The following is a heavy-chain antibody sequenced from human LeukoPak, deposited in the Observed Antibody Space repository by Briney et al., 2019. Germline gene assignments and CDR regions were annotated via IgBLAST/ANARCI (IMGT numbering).Heavy chain of an antibody. J-gene: IGHJ3*02. CDR1: GGSISSSSYY. CDR3: ARHGGKNYDFWSGFYPGDAFDI. D-gene: IGHD3-3*01. CDR2: IYYSGST. Sequence: PSETLSLTCTVSGGSISSSSYYWGWIRQPPGKGLEWIGSIYYSGSTYYNPSLKSRVTISLDTSKNQFSLKLSSVTAADTAVYYCARHGGKNYDFWSGFYPGDAFDIWGQGTMVTVSS. V-gene: IGHV4-39*01.